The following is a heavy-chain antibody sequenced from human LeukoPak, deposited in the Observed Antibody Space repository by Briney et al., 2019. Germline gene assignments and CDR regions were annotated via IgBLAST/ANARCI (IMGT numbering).Heavy chain of an antibody. CDR2: IYYSGST. CDR1: GGSISSSSYY. V-gene: IGHV4-39*07. CDR3: ASNLGWFDP. Sequence: SETLSLTCTVSGGSISSSSYYWGWIRQPPGKGLEWIGSIYYSGSTYYNPSLKSRVTISVDTSKNQFSLKLSSVTAADTAVYYCASNLGWFDPWGQGTLVTVSP. J-gene: IGHJ5*02.